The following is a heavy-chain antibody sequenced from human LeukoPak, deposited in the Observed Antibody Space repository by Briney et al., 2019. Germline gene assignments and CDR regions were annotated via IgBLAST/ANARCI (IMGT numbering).Heavy chain of an antibody. Sequence: PGGSLRLSCTASGFTFSSYGMHWVRQAPGKGLEWVAFIRYDGSNKYYADSVKGRFTISRDNSKNTLYLQMNSLRAEDTAVYYCARGTGYSYGLDDAFDIWGQGTMVTVSS. V-gene: IGHV3-30*02. CDR3: ARGTGYSYGLDDAFDI. D-gene: IGHD5-18*01. CDR2: IRYDGSNK. CDR1: GFTFSSYG. J-gene: IGHJ3*02.